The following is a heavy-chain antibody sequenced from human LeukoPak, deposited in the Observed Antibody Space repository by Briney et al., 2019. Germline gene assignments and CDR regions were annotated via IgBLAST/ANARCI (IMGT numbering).Heavy chain of an antibody. CDR2: IKQDGSET. D-gene: IGHD3-10*01. V-gene: IGHV3-7*02. Sequence: GGSLRLSCAASGFTFSSYWMNWVRQAPGKGLEWVANIKQDGSETFCVDSVKGRFTISRDNAKNSLYLQMNGLRAEDTAVYYCTRGGGRGVDYWGQGTLVTVSS. J-gene: IGHJ4*02. CDR3: TRGGGRGVDY. CDR1: GFTFSSYW.